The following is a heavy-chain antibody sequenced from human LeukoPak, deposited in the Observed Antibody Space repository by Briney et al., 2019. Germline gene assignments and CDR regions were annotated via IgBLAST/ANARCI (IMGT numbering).Heavy chain of an antibody. J-gene: IGHJ3*02. CDR3: ARARRRSSGYSGRAFDI. CDR1: GGPFSGYY. D-gene: IGHD3-22*01. V-gene: IGHV4-34*01. CDR2: INHSGST. Sequence: PSETLSLTCAVYGGPFSGYYWSWIRQPPGKGLEWIGEINHSGSTNYNPSLKSRVTIPVDTSKNQFSLKLSSVTAADTAVYYCARARRRSSGYSGRAFDIWGQGTMVTVSS.